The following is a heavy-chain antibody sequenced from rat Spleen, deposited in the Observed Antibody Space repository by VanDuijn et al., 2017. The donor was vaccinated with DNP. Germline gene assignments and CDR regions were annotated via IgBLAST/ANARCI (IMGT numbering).Heavy chain of an antibody. Sequence: EVQLVESGGDLVQPGRSLKLSCVASGFTFNNYWMTWIRQVPGKGLEWVASISASGGSTYYRDSVKGRFTISRDNAKSTLYLQMNSLRSEDTATYYCTRHGTTISTDYFDYWGQGVMVTVSS. CDR1: GFTFNNYW. D-gene: IGHD1-11*01. J-gene: IGHJ2*01. CDR2: ISASGGST. V-gene: IGHV5-31*01. CDR3: TRHGTTISTDYFDY.